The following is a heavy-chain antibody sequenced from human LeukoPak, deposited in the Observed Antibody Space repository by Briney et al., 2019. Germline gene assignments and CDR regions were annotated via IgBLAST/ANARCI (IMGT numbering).Heavy chain of an antibody. Sequence: NPSETLSLTCTVSGGSISSYYWSWIRQPPGKGLEWIGYIYYSGSTNYNPSLKSRVTISVDMSKNQFSLKLSSVTAADTAVYYCARHGTFYYDMDVWGKGTTVTVSS. J-gene: IGHJ6*03. CDR3: ARHGTFYYDMDV. CDR2: IYYSGST. V-gene: IGHV4-59*01. D-gene: IGHD1-14*01. CDR1: GGSISSYY.